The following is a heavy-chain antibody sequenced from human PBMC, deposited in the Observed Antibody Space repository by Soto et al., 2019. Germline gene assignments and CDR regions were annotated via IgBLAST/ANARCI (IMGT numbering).Heavy chain of an antibody. J-gene: IGHJ3*02. D-gene: IGHD3-22*01. CDR2: IYYSGST. Sequence: PSETLSLTCTVSGCSISSYYWSWIRQPPGKGLEWIGYIYYSGSTNYNPSLKSRVTISVDTSKNQFSLKLSSVTAADTAVYYCARHLLLYYYDSSGYYLRDAFDIWGQGTMVTVSS. CDR1: GCSISSYY. V-gene: IGHV4-59*08. CDR3: ARHLLLYYYDSSGYYLRDAFDI.